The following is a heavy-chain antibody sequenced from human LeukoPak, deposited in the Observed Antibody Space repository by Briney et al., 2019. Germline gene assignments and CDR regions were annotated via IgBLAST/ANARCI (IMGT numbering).Heavy chain of an antibody. Sequence: SETLSLTCAVYGGSFSGYYWSWIRQPPGKGLEWIGEINHSGSTNYNPSLKSRVTISVDTSKNQFSLKLSSVTAADTAVCYCASPPPSDYWGQGTLVTVSS. CDR1: GGSFSGYY. CDR3: ASPPPSDY. CDR2: INHSGST. J-gene: IGHJ4*02. V-gene: IGHV4-34*01.